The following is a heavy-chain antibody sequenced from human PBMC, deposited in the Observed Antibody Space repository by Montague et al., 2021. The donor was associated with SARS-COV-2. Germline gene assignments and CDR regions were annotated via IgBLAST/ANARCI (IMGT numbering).Heavy chain of an antibody. CDR1: RDSVSSNSAA. CDR2: TYYRSKWYN. CDR3: ARSVGASSSSWPLPPHFDY. D-gene: IGHD6-13*01. V-gene: IGHV6-1*01. Sequence: CAISRDSVSSNSAAWNWIRQSPSRGLEWLGRTYYRSKWYNDYALSVKSRITINPDTSKNQFSLQLNSVTPEDTAVYYCARSVGASSSSWPLPPHFDYWGQGTLVTVSS. J-gene: IGHJ4*02.